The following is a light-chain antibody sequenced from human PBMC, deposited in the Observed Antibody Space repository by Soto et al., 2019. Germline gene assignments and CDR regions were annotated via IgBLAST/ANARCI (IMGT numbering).Light chain of an antibody. Sequence: EIVMTQSPGTLSVSPGDVATLSCRASQSVDSNLAWYQQKPGQTPRLLMYGASTRPTGIPARFSGSGSGTEFTLTISSLQSEDFAVYYCQHYNYWPYTFGQGTKVDIK. CDR3: QHYNYWPYT. V-gene: IGKV3D-15*01. CDR2: GAS. CDR1: QSVDSN. J-gene: IGKJ2*01.